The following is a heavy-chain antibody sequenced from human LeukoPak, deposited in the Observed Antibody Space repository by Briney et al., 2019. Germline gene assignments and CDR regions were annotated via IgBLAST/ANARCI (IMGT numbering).Heavy chain of an antibody. J-gene: IGHJ6*02. CDR1: GFTFSNYW. Sequence: GGSLRLSCAVSGFTFSNYWMHWVRQAPGEALMWVSRIKSDGSSTTYADSVKGRFTISRDNAKNTLYLQMNSLRAEDTAVYYCSGDSLSSCGGDCYSGLDVWGQGTTVTVSS. CDR2: IKSDGSST. V-gene: IGHV3-74*01. D-gene: IGHD2-21*02. CDR3: SGDSLSSCGGDCYSGLDV.